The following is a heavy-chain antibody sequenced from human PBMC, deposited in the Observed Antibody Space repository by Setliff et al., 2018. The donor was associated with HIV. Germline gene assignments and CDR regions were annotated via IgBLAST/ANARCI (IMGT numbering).Heavy chain of an antibody. D-gene: IGHD3-3*01. V-gene: IGHV3-23*03. CDR2: VLRGGSPT. J-gene: IGHJ6*03. CDR3: AKYTRGGSIFYYMDV. Sequence: ASVKVSCAASGFSFSAYAMSWVRRAPGMGLEWLSVVLRGGSPTYYADSVKGRFTISRDDSRNTVYLEMRSLRDEDTAVYFCAKYTRGGSIFYYMDVWGKGTTVTVSS. CDR1: GFSFSAYA.